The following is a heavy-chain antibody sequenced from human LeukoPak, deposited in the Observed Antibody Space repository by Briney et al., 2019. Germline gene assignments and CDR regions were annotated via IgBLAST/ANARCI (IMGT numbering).Heavy chain of an antibody. CDR2: ISGNGGGT. V-gene: IGHV3-23*01. D-gene: IGHD4-23*01. Sequence: GGSLRLSCAASGFTFSSSAMSWLRQAPGKGLEWVSAISGNGGGTYYADSVKGRFTISRDNSKNTLYLQMNSLSAEDTAVYFCAKLSPYGGVGYWGQGTLVTVSS. J-gene: IGHJ4*02. CDR1: GFTFSSSA. CDR3: AKLSPYGGVGY.